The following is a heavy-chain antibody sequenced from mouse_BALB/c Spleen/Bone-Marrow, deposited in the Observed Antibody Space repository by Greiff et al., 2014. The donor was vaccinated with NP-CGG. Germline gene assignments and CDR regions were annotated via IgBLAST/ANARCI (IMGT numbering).Heavy chain of an antibody. CDR2: IHPNSGNT. D-gene: IGHD4-1*01. Sequence: QVQLQQSGSVLVRPGASVKLSCKASGYTFTSSWMHWAKQRPGQGLEWIGEIHPNSGNTNYNEKFKGKATLTVDTSSSTAYVDLSSLTSEDSAVYYCARELGGGYYLDYWGQGTTLTVSS. V-gene: IGHV1S130*01. CDR1: GYTFTSSW. J-gene: IGHJ2*01. CDR3: ARELGGGYYLDY.